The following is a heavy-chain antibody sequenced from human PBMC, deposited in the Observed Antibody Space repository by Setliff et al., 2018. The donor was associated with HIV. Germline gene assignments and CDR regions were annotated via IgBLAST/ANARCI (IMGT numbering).Heavy chain of an antibody. J-gene: IGHJ4*02. CDR3: VRGMTSYDSSGYSIPYYFDY. CDR1: GYTFITYG. Sequence: ASVKVSCKASGYTFITYGISWVRQAPGQGLEWMGIINPSGGGTTYAQKFQGRVTMTRNTSTDTLYMDLSSLTSEDTAVYYCVRGMTSYDSSGYSIPYYFDYWGQGTLVTVSS. V-gene: IGHV1-46*01. D-gene: IGHD3-22*01. CDR2: INPSGGGT.